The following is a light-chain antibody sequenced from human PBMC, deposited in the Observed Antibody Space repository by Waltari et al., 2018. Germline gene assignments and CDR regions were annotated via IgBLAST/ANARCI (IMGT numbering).Light chain of an antibody. CDR1: SSDVGSYNF. CDR2: EAS. CDR3: CSYTTSDTFV. Sequence: QSALTQPASVSGSPGQSITISCTGTSSDVGSYNFVTWYQQHPGKAPKLMMYEASQRPQGVSKRFSGSKSGNTASLTIAWLQAEDEADYYCCSYTTSDTFVFGGGTKLTVL. V-gene: IGLV2-23*02. J-gene: IGLJ2*01.